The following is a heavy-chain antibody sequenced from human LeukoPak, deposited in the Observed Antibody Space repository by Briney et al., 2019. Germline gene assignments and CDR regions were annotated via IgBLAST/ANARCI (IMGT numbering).Heavy chain of an antibody. V-gene: IGHV1-8*01. Sequence: GASVKVSCKAFGYTFTTYDINWGRQATGQGLEWRGWVNPSSGVTRYAQKFQGRVTMTRNTSISTAYMELSRLRSDDTAVYYCARDRQDSSGWYVGMDVWGQGTTVTVSS. J-gene: IGHJ6*02. D-gene: IGHD6-19*01. CDR2: VNPSSGVT. CDR1: GYTFTTYD. CDR3: ARDRQDSSGWYVGMDV.